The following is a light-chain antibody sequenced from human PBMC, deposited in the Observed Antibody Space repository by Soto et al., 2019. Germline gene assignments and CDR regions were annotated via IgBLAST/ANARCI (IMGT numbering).Light chain of an antibody. CDR2: LNSDGSH. J-gene: IGLJ2*01. V-gene: IGLV4-69*01. Sequence: QLVLTQSPSASASLGASVKVTCTLSSGHSNYAIAWHQQQPEKGPRYLMKLNSDGSHSKGDGIPDRFSGSSSGAERYLTISSLQSEDEADYYCQTWGTGVHMVFGGGTKLTVL. CDR1: SGHSNYA. CDR3: QTWGTGVHMV.